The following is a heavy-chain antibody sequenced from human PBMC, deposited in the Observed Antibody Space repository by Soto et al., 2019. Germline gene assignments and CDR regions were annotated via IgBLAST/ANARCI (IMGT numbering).Heavy chain of an antibody. J-gene: IGHJ5*02. CDR3: ATNVHGISWLFSWFDT. V-gene: IGHV4-59*01. D-gene: IGHD6-13*01. CDR1: VGSISTYY. CDR2: IHHSGSA. Sequence: SETLSLTCTVSVGSISTYYWSWIRQPPGKGLEWIGYIHHSGSANYNPSLKSRVNLSVDTSKNQFSLKLTSVTAADTAVYYCATNVHGISWLFSWFDTWGQGALVTVSS.